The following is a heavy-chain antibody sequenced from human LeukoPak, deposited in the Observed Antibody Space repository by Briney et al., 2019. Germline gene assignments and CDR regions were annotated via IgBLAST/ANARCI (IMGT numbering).Heavy chain of an antibody. Sequence: GGSLRLSCTVSGFTVSSNYMSWVRQAPGKGLEWVSVIYSGGSTYYADSVKGRFTISRDNSKNTLYLQMNSLRAEDTAVYYCAKGAGYSYGYEVDYWGQGTLVTVSS. CDR2: IYSGGST. J-gene: IGHJ4*02. CDR1: GFTVSSNY. V-gene: IGHV3-53*05. CDR3: AKGAGYSYGYEVDY. D-gene: IGHD5-18*01.